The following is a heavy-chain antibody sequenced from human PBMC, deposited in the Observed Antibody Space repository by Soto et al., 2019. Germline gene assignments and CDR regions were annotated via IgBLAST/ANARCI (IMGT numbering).Heavy chain of an antibody. CDR1: GFTFSSYS. Sequence: GGSLRLSCAASGFTFSSYSMNWVRQAPGKGLEWVSYISSSSSTIYYADSVKGRFTISRDNAKNSLYLQMNSLRAEDTAVYYCTTDCGPPDAFDIWGQGTMVTVS. CDR3: TTDCGPPDAFDI. J-gene: IGHJ3*02. CDR2: ISSSSSTI. V-gene: IGHV3-48*01.